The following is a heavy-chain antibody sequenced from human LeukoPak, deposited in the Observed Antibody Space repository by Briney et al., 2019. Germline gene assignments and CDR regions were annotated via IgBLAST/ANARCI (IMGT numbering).Heavy chain of an antibody. V-gene: IGHV3-9*01. Sequence: PGGSLRLSCAASGFTFDDYAMHWVRQAPGKGPEWVSGISWNSGSIGYADSVKGRFTISRDNAKNSLYLQMNSLRAEDTALYYCAKDAGVQLERPDYWGQEPWSPSPQ. CDR1: GFTFDDYA. D-gene: IGHD1-1*01. J-gene: IGHJ4*01. CDR3: AKDAGVQLERPDY. CDR2: ISWNSGSI.